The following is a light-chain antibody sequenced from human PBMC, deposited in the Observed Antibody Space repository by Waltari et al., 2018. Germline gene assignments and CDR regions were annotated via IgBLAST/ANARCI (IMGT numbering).Light chain of an antibody. CDR2: ENN. CDR1: SSNIGSDY. V-gene: IGLV1-51*02. CDR3: ATWDSSLSAGV. J-gene: IGLJ2*01. Sequence: QSVLAQSPSVSAAPGQRVTISCSGSSSNIGSDYVSWYQQFPGTAPKLLIQENNERPSGIPDRFSGSKSGTSATLDITGLQTGDEAVYYCATWDSSLSAGVFGGGTKLTVL.